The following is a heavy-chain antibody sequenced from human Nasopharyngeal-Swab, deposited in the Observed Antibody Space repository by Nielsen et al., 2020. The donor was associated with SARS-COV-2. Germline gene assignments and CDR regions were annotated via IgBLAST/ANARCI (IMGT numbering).Heavy chain of an antibody. CDR3: ARDYEQQLTPLDY. D-gene: IGHD6-13*01. V-gene: IGHV3-23*01. CDR1: GFTFSSYA. Sequence: GESLKISCAASGFTFSSYAMSWVRQAPGKGLEWVSAISGSGGSTYYADSVKGRFTISRDNSKNTLYLQMNSLRAEDTAVYYCARDYEQQLTPLDYWGQGTLVTVSS. CDR2: ISGSGGST. J-gene: IGHJ4*02.